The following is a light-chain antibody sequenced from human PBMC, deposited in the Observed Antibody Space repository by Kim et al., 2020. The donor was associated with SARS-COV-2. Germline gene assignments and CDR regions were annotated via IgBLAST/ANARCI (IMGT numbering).Light chain of an antibody. CDR2: VTTDGSH. CDR3: QTYGTGGV. V-gene: IGLV4-69*01. J-gene: IGLJ3*02. Sequence: GASVPLTCTLSSGHSSYAIAWHQQRPEKGPRYLMKVTTDGSHNKGDGIPDRFSGSSSGAERYLTISSLQSEDEADYYCQTYGTGGVFGGGTQLTVL. CDR1: SGHSSYA.